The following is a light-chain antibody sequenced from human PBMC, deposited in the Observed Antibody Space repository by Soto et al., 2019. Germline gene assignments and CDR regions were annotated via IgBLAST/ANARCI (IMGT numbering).Light chain of an antibody. CDR1: SSDVATYNL. J-gene: IGLJ1*01. V-gene: IGLV2-14*02. Sequence: QSALTQPASVSASPGQSITISCTGTSSDVATYNLVSWYQQHPGKAPKLMIYEGTKRPSGVSNRFSGSKSGNTASLTISGLQAEDEADYYCSSFTSNRIYVFGPGTKV. CDR3: SSFTSNRIYV. CDR2: EGT.